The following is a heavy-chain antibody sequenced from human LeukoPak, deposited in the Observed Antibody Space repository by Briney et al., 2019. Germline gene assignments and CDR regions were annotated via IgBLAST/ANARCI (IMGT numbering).Heavy chain of an antibody. Sequence: LWASVKVSCKASGYTFTGYYMHWVRQAPGQGLEWMGWINPNSGGTNYAQKFQGRVTMTRDTSISTAYMELSRLRSDDTAVYYCARGLGYCSGGSCLTYWGQGTLVTVSS. V-gene: IGHV1-2*02. J-gene: IGHJ4*02. CDR3: ARGLGYCSGGSCLTY. CDR2: INPNSGGT. CDR1: GYTFTGYY. D-gene: IGHD2-15*01.